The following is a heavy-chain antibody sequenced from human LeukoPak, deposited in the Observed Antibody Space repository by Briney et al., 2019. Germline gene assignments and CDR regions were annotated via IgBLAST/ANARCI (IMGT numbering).Heavy chain of an antibody. V-gene: IGHV1-69*01. CDR1: GGTFSSYA. CDR2: IIPIFGTA. Sequence: ASVKVSCKASGGTFSSYAISWVRQAPGQGLEWMGGIIPIFGTANYAQKFQGRVTITADESTSTAYMELSSLRSEDTAVYYCARDDVVVAANNWFDPWGQGTLVTVSS. D-gene: IGHD2-15*01. CDR3: ARDDVVVAANNWFDP. J-gene: IGHJ5*02.